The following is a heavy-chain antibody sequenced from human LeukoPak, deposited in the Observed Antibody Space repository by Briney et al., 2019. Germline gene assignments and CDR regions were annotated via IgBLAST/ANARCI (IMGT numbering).Heavy chain of an antibody. J-gene: IGHJ6*03. D-gene: IGHD5-18*01. V-gene: IGHV3-7*01. Sequence: GGSLRLSCVASGFTFSTYWMTWVRQAPGKGLEWVANIKQDGSEKYSVDSVKGRFTISRDNAKNSLYLQMNSLRTEDTAVYYCAGDVRGSVTSYFYYYMDVWGKGTTVTVSS. CDR2: IKQDGSEK. CDR3: AGDVRGSVTSYFYYYMDV. CDR1: GFTFSTYW.